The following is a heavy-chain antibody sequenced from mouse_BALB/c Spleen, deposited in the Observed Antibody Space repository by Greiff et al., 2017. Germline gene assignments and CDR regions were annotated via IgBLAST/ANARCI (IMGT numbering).Heavy chain of an antibody. CDR3: ARGGYDAMDY. D-gene: IGHD2-10*02. CDR1: GFTFSSYG. J-gene: IGHJ4*01. CDR2: INSNGGST. V-gene: IGHV5-6-3*01. Sequence: EVHLVESGGGLVQPGGSLKLSCAASGFTFSSYGMSWVRQTPDKRLELVATINSNGGSTYYPDSVKGRFTISRDNAKNTLYLQMSSLKSEDTAMYYCARGGYDAMDYWGQGTSVTVSS.